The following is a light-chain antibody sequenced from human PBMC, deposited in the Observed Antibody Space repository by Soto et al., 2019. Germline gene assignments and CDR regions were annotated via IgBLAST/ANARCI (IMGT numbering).Light chain of an antibody. CDR1: QSVDSTY. V-gene: IGKV3-20*01. CDR2: GAS. Sequence: EIVLTQSPGTLSLSPGERATLSCRASQSVDSTYLTWYQQKPGQAPRLLIYGASGRATGVPDRFSGSGSGTDFTLTISSLEPEDFAVYFCQYYDSFRTFGHGTKV. CDR3: QYYDSFRT. J-gene: IGKJ1*01.